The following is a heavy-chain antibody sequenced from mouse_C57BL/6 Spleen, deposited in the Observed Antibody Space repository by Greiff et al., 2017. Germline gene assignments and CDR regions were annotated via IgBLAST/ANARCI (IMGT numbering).Heavy chain of an antibody. CDR1: GYTFTDYN. D-gene: IGHD1-1*01. CDR3: ARLYTDYYGSSYVYWYFDV. CDR2: INPNNGGT. Sequence: VQLQQSGPELVKPGASVKIPCKASGYTFTDYNMDWVKQSHGKSLEWIGDINPNNGGTIYNQTFKGKATLTVDKSSSTAYLELRSLTSEDTAVYYCARLYTDYYGSSYVYWYFDVWGTGTTVTVSS. V-gene: IGHV1-18*01. J-gene: IGHJ1*03.